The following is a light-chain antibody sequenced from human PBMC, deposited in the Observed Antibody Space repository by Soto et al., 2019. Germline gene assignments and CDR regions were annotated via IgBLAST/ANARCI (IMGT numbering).Light chain of an antibody. CDR2: KAS. CDR1: QSISSW. Sequence: DIQMTQSPSTLSASVGDRVTITCRASQSISSWLAWYQQKSGKAPKLLIYKASTLESGVPSRFSGRGSGTAFTLTISSLQPDDFATYYCQQYDSYSWTFGQGTMVEIK. CDR3: QQYDSYSWT. V-gene: IGKV1-5*03. J-gene: IGKJ1*01.